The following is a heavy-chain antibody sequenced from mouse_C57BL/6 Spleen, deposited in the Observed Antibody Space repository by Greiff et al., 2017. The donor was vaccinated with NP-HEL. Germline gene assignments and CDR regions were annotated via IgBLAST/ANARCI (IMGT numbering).Heavy chain of an antibody. CDR1: GYTFTSYW. D-gene: IGHD1-1*01. V-gene: IGHV1-64*01. CDR3: AKKVARIDYAMDY. CDR2: IHPNSGST. J-gene: IGHJ4*01. Sequence: QVQLQQPAAELVKPGASVKLSCKASGYTFTSYWMHWVKQRPGQGLEWIGMIHPNSGSTNYNEKFKSKATLTVDKSSSTAYMQLSSLTSEDSAVYYCAKKVARIDYAMDYWGQGTSVTVSS.